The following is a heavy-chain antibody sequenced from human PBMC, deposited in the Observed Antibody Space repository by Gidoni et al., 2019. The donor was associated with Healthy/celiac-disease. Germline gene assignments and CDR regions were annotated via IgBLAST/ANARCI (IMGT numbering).Heavy chain of an antibody. D-gene: IGHD1-1*01. V-gene: IGHV3-23*01. CDR1: GFTFSSYA. CDR2: ISGSGGST. Sequence: EVQLLESGGGLVQPGGSLRLSCAASGFTFSSYAMGWVRQAPGKGLEWVSAISGSGGSTYYADSVKGRFTISRDNSKNTLYLQMNSLRAEDTAVYYCAKGVRSSLGTGTGAFDIWGQGTMVTVSS. J-gene: IGHJ3*02. CDR3: AKGVRSSLGTGTGAFDI.